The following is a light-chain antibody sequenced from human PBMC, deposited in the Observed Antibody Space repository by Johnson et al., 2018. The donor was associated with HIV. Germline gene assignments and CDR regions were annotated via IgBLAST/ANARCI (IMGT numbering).Light chain of an antibody. V-gene: IGLV1-51*02. CDR2: EKN. CDR3: GTWDSSLSAHFV. Sequence: QPVLTQPPSVSAAPGQKVTISCSGSTSNIGNNYVSWYQQLPGTAPKLLIYEKNKRPSGIPDRFSASKSGTSATLVITGLQTGDEADYYCGTWDSSLSAHFVFGAGPSFTV. J-gene: IGLJ1*01. CDR1: TSNIGNNY.